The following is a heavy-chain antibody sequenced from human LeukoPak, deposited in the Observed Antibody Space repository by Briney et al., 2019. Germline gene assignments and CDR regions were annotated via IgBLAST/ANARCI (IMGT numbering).Heavy chain of an antibody. CDR1: GFTFSSYA. CDR3: ARSGGYSYGYADL. D-gene: IGHD5-18*01. V-gene: IGHV3-23*01. Sequence: PGGSLRLSCAASGFTFSSYAMSWVRQAPGKGLEWVSAISGSGGSTYYADSVKGRFTISRDNSKNTLYLQMNSLRAEDTAGYYCARSGGYSYGYADLWGQGTLVTVSS. J-gene: IGHJ5*02. CDR2: ISGSGGST.